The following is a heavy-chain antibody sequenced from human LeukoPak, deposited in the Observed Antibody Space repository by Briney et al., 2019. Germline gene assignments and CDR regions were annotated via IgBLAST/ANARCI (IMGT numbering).Heavy chain of an antibody. CDR1: GGSISSYY. V-gene: IGHV4-59*01. CDR3: AREVGIRYGSGTAMRYNWFDP. CDR2: IYYSGST. D-gene: IGHD3-10*01. J-gene: IGHJ5*02. Sequence: SSETLSLTCTVSGGSISSYYWSWIRQPPGKGLEWIGYIYYSGSTNYNPSLKSRVTISVDTSKNQFSLKLSSVTAADTAVYYCAREVGIRYGSGTAMRYNWFDPWGQGTLVTVSS.